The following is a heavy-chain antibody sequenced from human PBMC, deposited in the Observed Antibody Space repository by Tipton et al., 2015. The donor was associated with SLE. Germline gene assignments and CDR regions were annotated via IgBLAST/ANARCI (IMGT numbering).Heavy chain of an antibody. J-gene: IGHJ3*02. V-gene: IGHV4-39*02. CDR1: GGSISGSNYY. D-gene: IGHD3-16*01. CDR3: ASGLASGGPMEAYDI. Sequence: TLSLTCTVSGGSISGSNYYWDWIRQPPGKGPEWIGRITNNGNTYYIPSLQSRVTMSVDTSKNHFSLKMRYVTAADTAVYYCASGLASGGPMEAYDIWGQGTMVTVSS. CDR2: ITNNGNT.